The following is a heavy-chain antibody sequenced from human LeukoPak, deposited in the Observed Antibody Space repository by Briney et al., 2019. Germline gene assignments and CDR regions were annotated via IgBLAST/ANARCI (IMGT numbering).Heavy chain of an antibody. D-gene: IGHD1-26*01. Sequence: GGSLRLSCAASGFTFSSYGMHWVRQAPGKGLEWVTYIRYDGSKKYYADSPKGRFTISRDNSKNTLYLQITSLRAEDTALYYCARDRAGEVDYWGQGTLVTVSS. V-gene: IGHV3-30*02. J-gene: IGHJ4*02. CDR2: IRYDGSKK. CDR1: GFTFSSYG. CDR3: ARDRAGEVDY.